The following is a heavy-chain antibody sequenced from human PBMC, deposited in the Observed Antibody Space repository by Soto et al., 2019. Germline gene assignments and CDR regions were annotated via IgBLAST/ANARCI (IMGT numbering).Heavy chain of an antibody. D-gene: IGHD2-15*01. V-gene: IGHV1-18*01. CDR3: ASPLVAATA. Sequence: ASVKVSCKASGYTFSNYGISWVRQAPGQGLEWMGWISAYNGDAYYAQRFQGRVTITADESTSTAYMELSSLRSEDTAVYYCASPLVAATAWGQGTLVTVSS. CDR1: GYTFSNYG. J-gene: IGHJ5*02. CDR2: ISAYNGDA.